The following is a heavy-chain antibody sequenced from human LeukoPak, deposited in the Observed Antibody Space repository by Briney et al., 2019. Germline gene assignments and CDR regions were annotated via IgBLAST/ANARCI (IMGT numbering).Heavy chain of an antibody. Sequence: PSETLSLTCTVSGGSISSSSYHWGWIRQPPGKELEWIGTIYYSGSTYYNPSLKSRVTISVDTSKNQFSLKLSSVIAADTAVYYCARRVYSSSSGFDYWGQGTPVTVSS. CDR1: GGSISSSSYH. V-gene: IGHV4-39*01. CDR3: ARRVYSSSSGFDY. D-gene: IGHD6-13*01. J-gene: IGHJ4*02. CDR2: IYYSGST.